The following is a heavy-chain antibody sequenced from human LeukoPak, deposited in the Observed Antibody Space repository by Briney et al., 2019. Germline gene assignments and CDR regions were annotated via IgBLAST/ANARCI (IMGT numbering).Heavy chain of an antibody. Sequence: GASVKVSCKASGGTFSSYAISWVRQAPGQGLEWMGGIIPIFGTANYAQKFQGGVTITADESTSTAYMELSSLRSEDTAVYYCARGLVTMVRGVINSRYYYYMDVWGKGTTVTISS. CDR1: GGTFSSYA. D-gene: IGHD3-10*01. V-gene: IGHV1-69*13. CDR2: IIPIFGTA. J-gene: IGHJ6*03. CDR3: ARGLVTMVRGVINSRYYYYMDV.